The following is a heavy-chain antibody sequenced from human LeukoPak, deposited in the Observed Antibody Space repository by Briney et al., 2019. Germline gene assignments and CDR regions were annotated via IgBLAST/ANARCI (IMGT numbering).Heavy chain of an antibody. CDR1: RFTFSNYA. CDR3: AREASAAYCSGGSCYSPVRYYFDY. J-gene: IGHJ4*02. Sequence: QTGGSLRLSCAASRFTFSNYAMSWVRQAPGKGLEWVSAITGSGDYTDYADSVKGRFTISRDNAKNSLYLQMNSLRAEDTAVYCCAREASAAYCSGGSCYSPVRYYFDYWGQGTLVTVSS. D-gene: IGHD2-15*01. V-gene: IGHV3-23*01. CDR2: ITGSGDYT.